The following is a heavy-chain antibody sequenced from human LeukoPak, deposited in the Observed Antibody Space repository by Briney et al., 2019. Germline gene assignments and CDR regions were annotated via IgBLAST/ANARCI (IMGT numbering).Heavy chain of an antibody. J-gene: IGHJ5*01. CDR3: AREKFDS. V-gene: IGHV3-30*14. CDR1: GFAFSNFA. CDR2: VSYEGTIK. Sequence: GGSLRLSCAASGFAFSNFAMHWVRQAPGKGLEWVAVVSYEGTIKYYTDSAKGRFTISRDNSNNIISLQMNNLTTEDTATYYCAREKFDSWGQGALVTVSP.